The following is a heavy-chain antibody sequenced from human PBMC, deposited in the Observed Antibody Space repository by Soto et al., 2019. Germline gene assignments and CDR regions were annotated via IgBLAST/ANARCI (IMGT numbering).Heavy chain of an antibody. CDR2: ISSSSSYT. Sequence: PGRSLRLSCAASGFTFSDYYMSWTRQAPGKGLEWVSYISSSSSYTNYADSVKGRFTISRDNAKTSLYLQMNSLRAEDTAVYYCARDHNYDFWSGYNSLGWFDPWGQGTLVTVSS. D-gene: IGHD3-3*01. V-gene: IGHV3-11*06. CDR1: GFTFSDYY. J-gene: IGHJ5*02. CDR3: ARDHNYDFWSGYNSLGWFDP.